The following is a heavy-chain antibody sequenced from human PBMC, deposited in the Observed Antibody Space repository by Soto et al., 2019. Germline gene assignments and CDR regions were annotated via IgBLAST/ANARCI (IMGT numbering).Heavy chain of an antibody. D-gene: IGHD6-13*01. Sequence: KFQGRVTITRDTSASTAYMELSSLRSEDTAVYYCARAPSGYIFDYWGQGTLVTVSS. V-gene: IGHV1-3*01. J-gene: IGHJ4*02. CDR3: ARAPSGYIFDY.